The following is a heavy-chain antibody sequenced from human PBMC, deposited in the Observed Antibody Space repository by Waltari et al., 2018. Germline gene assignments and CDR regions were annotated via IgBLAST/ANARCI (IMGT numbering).Heavy chain of an antibody. V-gene: IGHV4-59*11. Sequence: QVQLQESGPGLVKPSETLSLTCTVSGGSFSSHYWSWIRQPPRKGLEWIGYIYYSGSTNYNPSLKSRVTISVDTSKNQFSLKLSSVTAADTAVYYCARVMSPNTVTTGYYGMDVWGQGTTVTVSS. J-gene: IGHJ6*02. D-gene: IGHD4-4*01. CDR2: IYYSGST. CDR1: GGSFSSHY. CDR3: ARVMSPNTVTTGYYGMDV.